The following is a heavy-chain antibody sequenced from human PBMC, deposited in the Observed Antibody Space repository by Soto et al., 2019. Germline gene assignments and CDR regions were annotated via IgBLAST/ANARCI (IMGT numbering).Heavy chain of an antibody. V-gene: IGHV3-15*01. CDR3: TTMYYDFWSGYYPPYYYYMDV. CDR2: IKSKTDGGTT. CDR1: GFTFSNAW. J-gene: IGHJ6*03. Sequence: GGSLRLSCAASGFTFSNAWMSWVRQAPGKGLEWVGRIKSKTDGGTTDYAAPVKGRFTISRDDSKNTLYLQMNSLKTEDTAVYYCTTMYYDFWSGYYPPYYYYMDVWGKGTTVTVSS. D-gene: IGHD3-3*01.